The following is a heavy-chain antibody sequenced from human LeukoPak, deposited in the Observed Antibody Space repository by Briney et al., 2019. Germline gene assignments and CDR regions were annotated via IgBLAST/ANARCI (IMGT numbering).Heavy chain of an antibody. CDR2: ISSSSSYI. J-gene: IGHJ5*02. V-gene: IGHV3-21*01. CDR3: AKDLRKAAAVPYNWFDP. Sequence: GGSLRLSCAASGFTFSSYSMNWVRQAPGKGLEWVSSISSSSSYIYYADSVKGRFTISRDNSKNTLYLQMNSLRAEDTAVYYCAKDLRKAAAVPYNWFDPWGQGTLVTVSS. D-gene: IGHD6-13*01. CDR1: GFTFSSYS.